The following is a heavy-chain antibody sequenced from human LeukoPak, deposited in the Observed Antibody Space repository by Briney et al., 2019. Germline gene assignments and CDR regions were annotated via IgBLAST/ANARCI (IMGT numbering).Heavy chain of an antibody. CDR1: GGTFSSYA. D-gene: IGHD4-17*01. CDR2: IIPILGIA. J-gene: IGHJ6*02. CDR3: ARKDYGDHETYYYYGMDV. V-gene: IGHV1-69*04. Sequence: ASVKVSCKDSGGTFSSYAISWVRQAPGQGLEWMGRIIPILGIANYAQKFQGRVTITADKSTSTAYMELSSLRSEDTAVYYCARKDYGDHETYYYYGMDVWGQGTTVTVSS.